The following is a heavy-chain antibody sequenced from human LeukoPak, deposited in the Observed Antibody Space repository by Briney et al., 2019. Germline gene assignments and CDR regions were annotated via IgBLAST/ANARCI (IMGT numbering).Heavy chain of an antibody. CDR2: INSDGSST. V-gene: IGHV3-74*01. D-gene: IGHD2-21*01. Sequence: PGGSLRLSCAASGFTFSSYWMHWVRQAPGKGLVWVSRINSDGSSTSYADSVKGRFTISRDNAKNTLYLQMNSLRAEDTAVYYCARELLPSGLAPHLGMDVWGQGTTVTVSS. CDR3: ARELLPSGLAPHLGMDV. J-gene: IGHJ6*02. CDR1: GFTFSSYW.